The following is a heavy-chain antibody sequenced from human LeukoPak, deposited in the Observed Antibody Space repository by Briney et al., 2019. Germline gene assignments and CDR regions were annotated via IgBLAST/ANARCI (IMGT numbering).Heavy chain of an antibody. Sequence: GASVKVSCKASGYTFTRYYMHWVRQAPGQGLEWMGWINPNSGGTNYAQKFQGRVTMTRDTSISTAYMELSRLRSDDTAVHYCARVRRHSPSNWYFDLWGRGTLVTVSS. J-gene: IGHJ2*01. CDR3: ARVRRHSPSNWYFDL. D-gene: IGHD3-3*02. V-gene: IGHV1-2*02. CDR2: INPNSGGT. CDR1: GYTFTRYY.